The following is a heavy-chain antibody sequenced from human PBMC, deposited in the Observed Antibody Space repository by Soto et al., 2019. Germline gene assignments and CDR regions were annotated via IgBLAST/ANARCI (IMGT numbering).Heavy chain of an antibody. V-gene: IGHV3-74*01. J-gene: IGHJ4*02. Sequence: EVQLVESGGGLVQPGGSLRLSCAASGFTFSSYWMHWVRQAPGKGLVWLSRIHGAGSSTFYADSVKGRFTISRDNAENTRYLQMNSLRAEDTALYYCASGGRGWWGFDYWGQGTLVTVSS. CDR3: ASGGRGWWGFDY. CDR2: IHGAGSST. CDR1: GFTFSSYW. D-gene: IGHD6-19*01.